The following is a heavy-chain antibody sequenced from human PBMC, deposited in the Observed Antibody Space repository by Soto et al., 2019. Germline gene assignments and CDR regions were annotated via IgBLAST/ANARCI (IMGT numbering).Heavy chain of an antibody. Sequence: QVQLVESGGGVVQPGRSLRLSCAASGFTFSSYGMHWVRQAPGKGLEWVAVIWYDGSNKYYADSVKGRFTISRDNSKNTLYLQMNSLRAEDTAVYYCARETVIVGATSLDYWGQGTLVTVSS. J-gene: IGHJ4*02. V-gene: IGHV3-33*01. CDR3: ARETVIVGATSLDY. CDR1: GFTFSSYG. CDR2: IWYDGSNK. D-gene: IGHD1-26*01.